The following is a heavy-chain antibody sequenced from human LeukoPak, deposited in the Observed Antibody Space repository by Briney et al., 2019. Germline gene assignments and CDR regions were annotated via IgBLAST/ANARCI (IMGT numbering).Heavy chain of an antibody. V-gene: IGHV1-69*13. CDR2: IFPIFGTA. CDR3: ARGIHRLEDIVVVPAATYYFDY. J-gene: IGHJ4*02. Sequence: SVTVSCTASGGTFSSYAISWVRQPPAQGLEWMGGIFPIFGTANYAQKFQGRVTITADESTSTAYMNLSSLRSEDTAVYDCARGIHRLEDIVVVPAATYYFDYWGQGTLVTVSS. D-gene: IGHD2-2*01. CDR1: GGTFSSYA.